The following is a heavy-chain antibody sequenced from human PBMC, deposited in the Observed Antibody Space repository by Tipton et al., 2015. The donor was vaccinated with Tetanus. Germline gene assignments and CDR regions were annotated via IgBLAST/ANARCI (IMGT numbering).Heavy chain of an antibody. Sequence: QSGAEVKRPGASVKVSCKSSGYTFTGYGVSWVRQAPGQGLEWMGWINTHNGDTNYAQRFQGRVTMTTDTSTTTAYMELRGLRSDDTAVYFCVRDKVGGITGFDHWGQGTLVTVSS. V-gene: IGHV1-18*01. CDR2: INTHNGDT. J-gene: IGHJ4*02. CDR1: GYTFTGYG. D-gene: IGHD1-26*01. CDR3: VRDKVGGITGFDH.